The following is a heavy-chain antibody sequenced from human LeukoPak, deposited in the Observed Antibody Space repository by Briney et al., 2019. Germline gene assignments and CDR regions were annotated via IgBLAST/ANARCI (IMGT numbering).Heavy chain of an antibody. CDR2: IIPIFGIA. CDR3: GREGVPEYYFDH. Sequence: SVKVSCKASGGTFSSYAIRWVRHAPGQGLEWMGRIIPIFGIANYAQKFQGRVTITADKSTRTAYMELSGLRYEHTDGCGCGREGVPEYYFDHWGRGTLVSVLS. D-gene: IGHD1-14*01. V-gene: IGHV1-69*04. J-gene: IGHJ4*02. CDR1: GGTFSSYA.